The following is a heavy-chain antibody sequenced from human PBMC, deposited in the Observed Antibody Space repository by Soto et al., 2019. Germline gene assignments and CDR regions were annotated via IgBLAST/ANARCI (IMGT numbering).Heavy chain of an antibody. J-gene: IGHJ6*02. V-gene: IGHV1-69*13. CDR3: ARSRRYSYALYYYGMDV. CDR1: GGTFSSYA. CDR2: IIPIFGTA. D-gene: IGHD5-18*01. Sequence: ASVKVSCKASGGTFSSYAISWVRQAPGQGLEWMGGIIPIFGTANYAQKFQGRVTITADESTSTAYMELSSLRSEDTAVYYCARSRRYSYALYYYGMDVWGQGTTVTVSS.